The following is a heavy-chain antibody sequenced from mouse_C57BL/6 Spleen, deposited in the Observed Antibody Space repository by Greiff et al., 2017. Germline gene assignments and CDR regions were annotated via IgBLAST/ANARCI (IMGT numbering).Heavy chain of an antibody. CDR3: TRGTYYSNYGFAY. D-gene: IGHD2-5*01. V-gene: IGHV1-15*01. CDR2: IDPETGGT. Sequence: LQESGAELVRPGASVTLSCKASGYTFTDYEMHWVKQTPVHGLEWIGAIDPETGGTAYNQKFKGKAILTADKSSSTAYMELRSLTSEDSAVYYCTRGTYYSNYGFAYWGQGTLVTVSA. CDR1: GYTFTDYE. J-gene: IGHJ3*01.